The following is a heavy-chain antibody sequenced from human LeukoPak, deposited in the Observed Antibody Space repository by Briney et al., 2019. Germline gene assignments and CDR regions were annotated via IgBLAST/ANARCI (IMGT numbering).Heavy chain of an antibody. J-gene: IGHJ3*02. D-gene: IGHD3-22*01. CDR1: GFSLGNYS. CDR2: TSQDERDK. Sequence: PGGSLRLSCAASGFSLGNYSMTWVRQAPGKGLEWVTNTSQDERDKNYADSVKGRFTISRDNAKDSLYLQMNSLRAEDTAVYYCARDTNHYDGKIYYDVLDIWGRGTMVTVSS. CDR3: ARDTNHYDGKIYYDVLDI. V-gene: IGHV3-7*01.